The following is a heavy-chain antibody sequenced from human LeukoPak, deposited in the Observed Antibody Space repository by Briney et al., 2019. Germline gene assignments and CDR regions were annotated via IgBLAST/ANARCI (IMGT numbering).Heavy chain of an antibody. CDR1: GGSISSYY. CDR2: IYYSGST. Sequence: SETLSLTCTVSGGSISSYYWSWIRQPPGKGLEWIGYIYYSGSTNYNPSLKSRVTISVDTSKNQFSLKLSSVTAADTAVYYCARGPSDGSGAFDIWGQGTMVAVSS. D-gene: IGHD1-26*01. CDR3: ARGPSDGSGAFDI. J-gene: IGHJ3*02. V-gene: IGHV4-59*01.